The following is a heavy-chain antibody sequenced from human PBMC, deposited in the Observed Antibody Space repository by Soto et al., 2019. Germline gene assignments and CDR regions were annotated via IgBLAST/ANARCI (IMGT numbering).Heavy chain of an antibody. CDR2: IIPIFGTA. D-gene: IGHD3-22*01. J-gene: IGHJ3*02. CDR3: ARWYYYDSSGYYRDAFDI. Sequence: QVQLVQSGAEVKKPGSSVKVSCKASGGTFSSYAISWVRQAPGQGLEWMGGIIPIFGTANYAQKFQGRVTITADESTSIAYMELSSLRSEDTAVYYCARWYYYDSSGYYRDAFDIWGQGTMVTVSS. CDR1: GGTFSSYA. V-gene: IGHV1-69*12.